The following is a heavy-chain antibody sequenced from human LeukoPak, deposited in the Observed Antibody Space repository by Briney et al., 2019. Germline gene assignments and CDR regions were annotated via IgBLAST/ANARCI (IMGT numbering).Heavy chain of an antibody. CDR2: ISDSGSLT. J-gene: IGHJ4*02. CDR3: AKDARRTNGWYYFDY. CDR1: GFAFSSQA. Sequence: PRGSLRLSCAASGFAFSSQAMGWVRQAPGKGLEWVSVISDSGSLTYYADSVKGRFTISRDNSKKTLFLQLNSLRAEDTAVYYCAKDARRTNGWYYFDYWGQGALVTVSS. D-gene: IGHD6-19*01. V-gene: IGHV3-23*01.